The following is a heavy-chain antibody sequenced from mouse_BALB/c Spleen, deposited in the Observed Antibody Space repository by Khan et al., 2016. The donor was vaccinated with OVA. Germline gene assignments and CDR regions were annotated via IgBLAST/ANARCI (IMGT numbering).Heavy chain of an antibody. Sequence: VQLQQSGPGLVKPSQSLSLTCTVTGYSITSDYAWNWIRQFPGNKLEWMGYISYSGNTKYTPSLKSRISITRDTAENQFFLQLNSVTIEDTATYYCARIYGGDFDYWGQGTTLTVSS. CDR3: ARIYGGDFDY. J-gene: IGHJ2*01. V-gene: IGHV3-2*02. CDR1: GYSITSDYA. CDR2: ISYSGNT. D-gene: IGHD1-1*01.